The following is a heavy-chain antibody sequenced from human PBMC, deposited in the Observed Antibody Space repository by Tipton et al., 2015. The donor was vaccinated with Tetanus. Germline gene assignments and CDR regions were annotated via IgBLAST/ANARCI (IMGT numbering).Heavy chain of an antibody. V-gene: IGHV4-4*07. J-gene: IGHJ6*02. Sequence: TLSLTCTVSGGSLNTFYWNWIRRPAGKGLEWIGRVYSSGSTNYNPSLKSRVTMSIDASKTQFSLELTSLTAADTAVYYCARDFRERSGTYFSYYYTMDVWGQGTTVTVSS. CDR3: ARDFRERSGTYFSYYYTMDV. CDR1: GGSLNTFY. D-gene: IGHD1-26*01. CDR2: VYSSGST.